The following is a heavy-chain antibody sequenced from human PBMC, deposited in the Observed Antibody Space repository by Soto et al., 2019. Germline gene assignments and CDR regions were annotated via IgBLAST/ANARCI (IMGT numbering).Heavy chain of an antibody. CDR2: IWYDGSNK. V-gene: IGHV3-33*01. D-gene: IGHD6-6*01. Sequence: HVQLVESGGGVVQPGRSLRLSCAASGFTFSSYGMHWVRQAPGKGLEWVAVIWYDGSNKYYADSVKGRFTISRDNSKNTLYLQMNSLGAEDTAVYYCAREGARISYYYYGMDVWGQGTTVTVSS. J-gene: IGHJ6*02. CDR1: GFTFSSYG. CDR3: AREGARISYYYYGMDV.